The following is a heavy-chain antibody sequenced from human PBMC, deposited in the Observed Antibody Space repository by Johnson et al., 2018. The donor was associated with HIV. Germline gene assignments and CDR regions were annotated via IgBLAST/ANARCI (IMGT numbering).Heavy chain of an antibody. CDR3: ARQLGSDAFDI. CDR1: GFTFSSYD. J-gene: IGHJ3*02. CDR2: IGTAGDT. D-gene: IGHD7-27*01. V-gene: IGHV3-13*01. Sequence: VQLVESGGGVVRPGGSLRLSCAASGFTFSSYDMHWVRQATGKGLEWVSAIGTAGDTYYPGSVKGRFTISRENAKNSLYLQMNSLRAEDTAVYYCARQLGSDAFDIWGQGTMVTVSS.